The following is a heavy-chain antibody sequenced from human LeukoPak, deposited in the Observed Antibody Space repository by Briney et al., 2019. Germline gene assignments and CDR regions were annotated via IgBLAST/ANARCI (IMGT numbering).Heavy chain of an antibody. Sequence: KPGGSLRLSCAASGFTFSSSSMNWVRQAPGKGLEWVSSISSSSTYIYYADSVKGRFTISRDNAKNSLYLQMNSLRADDTAVYYCVSVGSRYCSGGTCYYFDYWGQGTLVTVSS. CDR1: GFTFSSSS. D-gene: IGHD2-15*01. V-gene: IGHV3-21*01. CDR2: ISSSSTYI. J-gene: IGHJ4*02. CDR3: VSVGSRYCSGGTCYYFDY.